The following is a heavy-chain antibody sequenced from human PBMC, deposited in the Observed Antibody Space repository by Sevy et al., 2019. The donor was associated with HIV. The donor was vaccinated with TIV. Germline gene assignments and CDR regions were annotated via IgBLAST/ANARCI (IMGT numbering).Heavy chain of an antibody. J-gene: IGHJ6*02. Sequence: GGSLRLSCAASGFTFDDYAMHWVRQAPGKGLEWVSGISWNSGSIGYADSVKGRFTISRDNAKNSLYLQMNSLRAEDTALYYCAKGARFGVQNTDYYYYGMDVWGQGTTVTVSS. CDR3: AKGARFGVQNTDYYYYGMDV. V-gene: IGHV3-9*01. CDR2: ISWNSGSI. D-gene: IGHD3-3*01. CDR1: GFTFDDYA.